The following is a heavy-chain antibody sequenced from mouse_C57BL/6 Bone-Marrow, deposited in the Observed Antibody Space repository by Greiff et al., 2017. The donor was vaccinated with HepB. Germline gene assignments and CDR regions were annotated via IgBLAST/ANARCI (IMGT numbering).Heavy chain of an antibody. V-gene: IGHV1-19*01. D-gene: IGHD2-3*01. CDR1: GYTFTDYY. CDR3: ARARDGWGFAY. CDR2: INPYNGGT. Sequence: VQLQQSGPVLVKPGASVKMSCKASGYTFTDYYMNWVKQSHGKSLEWIGVINPYNGGTSYNQKFKGKATLTVDKSSSTAYMELNSLTSEDSAVYYCARARDGWGFAYWGQGTLVTVSA. J-gene: IGHJ3*01.